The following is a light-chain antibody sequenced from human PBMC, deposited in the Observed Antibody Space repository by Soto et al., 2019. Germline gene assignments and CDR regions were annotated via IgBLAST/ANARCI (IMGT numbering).Light chain of an antibody. V-gene: IGLV2-23*02. CDR3: CSYAGSTSLL. CDR1: SSDVGSYNL. CDR2: EDT. Sequence: QSALTQPASVSGSPGQSITISCTGTSSDVGSYNLVSWYQQHPDKAPKLMIYEDTKRPSWVSNRFSGSKSGNTASLTLSGLQAEDEADYYCCSYAGSTSLLFGGGTKLTVL. J-gene: IGLJ2*01.